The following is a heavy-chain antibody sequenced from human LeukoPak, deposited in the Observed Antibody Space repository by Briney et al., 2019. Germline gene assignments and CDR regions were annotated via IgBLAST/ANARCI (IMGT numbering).Heavy chain of an antibody. V-gene: IGHV3-33*01. CDR3: ARDSCSSPSCFDY. D-gene: IGHD2-2*01. Sequence: GGSLRLSCTASGFTFSSYGMHWVRQAPGRGLEWVAAIQYDGSIEYYADSVKGRFTISRDQSKNMAFLQVHSLRAEDTAVYYCARDSCSSPSCFDYWGQGTLVTVSS. CDR2: IQYDGSIE. CDR1: GFTFSSYG. J-gene: IGHJ4*02.